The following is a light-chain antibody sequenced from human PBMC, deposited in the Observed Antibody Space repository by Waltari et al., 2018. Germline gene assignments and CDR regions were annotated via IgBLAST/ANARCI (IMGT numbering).Light chain of an antibody. J-gene: IGKJ5*01. CDR3: QQRANWPIT. V-gene: IGKV3-11*01. CDR2: DAS. CDR1: QSIDNY. Sequence: EIVLTQSPATLSLSPGERATLSCRASQSIDNYLAWYQQTPGQAPSLLIYDASYRATGIPVRFSGSGSGTDLTLTIRSLEPEDFAVYYCQQRANWPITFGQGTRLEIK.